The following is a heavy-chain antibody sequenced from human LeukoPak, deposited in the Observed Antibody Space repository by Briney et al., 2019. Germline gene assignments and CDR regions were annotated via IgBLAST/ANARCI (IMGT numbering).Heavy chain of an antibody. CDR3: AREKMMGAQVWFDP. D-gene: IGHD1-26*01. J-gene: IGHJ5*02. Sequence: PSETLSLTCTVSGGSISTGGYYWNWIRQYPGKGLEWIGYIYYTGSTFYNPSLKSRITISVDTSKNQFSLNLASVIAADTAVYYCAREKMMGAQVWFDPWGQGTLVTVSS. CDR1: GGSISTGGYY. CDR2: IYYTGST. V-gene: IGHV4-31*02.